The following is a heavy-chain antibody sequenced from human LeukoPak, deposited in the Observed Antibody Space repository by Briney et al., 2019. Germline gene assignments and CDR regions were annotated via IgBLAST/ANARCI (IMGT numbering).Heavy chain of an antibody. D-gene: IGHD5-18*01. CDR3: ARDRVRIQLWPTFDY. Sequence: GSLRLSCAASGFTFSSYEMNWVRQAPGKGLEWVPYISSSGSTIYYADSVKGRFTISRDNAKNSLYLQMNSLRAEDTAVYYCARDRVRIQLWPTFDYWGQGTLVTVSS. CDR1: GFTFSSYE. J-gene: IGHJ4*02. CDR2: ISSSGSTI. V-gene: IGHV3-48*03.